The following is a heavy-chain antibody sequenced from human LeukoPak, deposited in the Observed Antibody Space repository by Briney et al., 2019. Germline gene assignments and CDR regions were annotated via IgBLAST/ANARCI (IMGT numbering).Heavy chain of an antibody. CDR1: GGSISSSNW. CDR3: ARADDYGDSHFDY. D-gene: IGHD4-17*01. J-gene: IGHJ4*02. Sequence: SETLSLTCAVSGGSISSSNWWSWVRQPPGKGLEWIGEIYHSGSTNYNPSLKSRVTISVDKSKNQFSLKLSSVTAADTAVYYCARADDYGDSHFDYWGQGTLVTVSS. CDR2: IYHSGST. V-gene: IGHV4-4*02.